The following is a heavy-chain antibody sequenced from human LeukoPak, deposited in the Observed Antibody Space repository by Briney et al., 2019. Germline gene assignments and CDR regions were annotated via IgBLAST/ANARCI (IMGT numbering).Heavy chain of an antibody. Sequence: GGSLRLSCAASGFTSSSYAMSWVRQAPGKGLEWVSSISGSYFSTYYADSVKGRFTISRDNAKNSLYLQMNSLRAEDTAVYYCATPLDYYDSSGYHQGGDWGQGTPVTVSS. V-gene: IGHV3-23*01. CDR2: ISGSYFST. J-gene: IGHJ4*02. CDR1: GFTSSSYA. CDR3: ATPLDYYDSSGYHQGGD. D-gene: IGHD3-22*01.